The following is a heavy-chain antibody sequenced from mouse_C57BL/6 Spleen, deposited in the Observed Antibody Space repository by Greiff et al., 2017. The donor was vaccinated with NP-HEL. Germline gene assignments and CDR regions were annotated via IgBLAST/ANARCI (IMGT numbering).Heavy chain of an antibody. CDR3: ARGDYSNSAGFAY. Sequence: QVQLQQSGPELVKPGASVKLSCTASGYAFSSSWMNWVKQRPGKGLEWIGRIYPGGGDTNYNGKFKGRATLTADKTSSTAYLQLSSLTSEDAAVYYCARGDYSNSAGFAYWGQGTLVTVSA. V-gene: IGHV1-82*01. J-gene: IGHJ3*01. D-gene: IGHD2-5*01. CDR2: IYPGGGDT. CDR1: GYAFSSSW.